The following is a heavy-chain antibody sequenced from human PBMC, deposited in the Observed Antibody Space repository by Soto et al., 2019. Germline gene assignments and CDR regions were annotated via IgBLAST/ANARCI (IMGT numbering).Heavy chain of an antibody. CDR1: GGTFSSYA. CDR3: ARDPYSVAGRYYYYYGMDV. V-gene: IGHV1-69*13. Sequence: SVKVSCKASGGTFSSYAISWVRQAPGQGLEWMGGIIPIFGTANYAQKFQGRVTITADESTSTAYMELSSLRSEDTAVYYCARDPYSVAGRYYYYYGMDVWGQGTTVTVSS. J-gene: IGHJ6*02. CDR2: IIPIFGTA. D-gene: IGHD6-19*01.